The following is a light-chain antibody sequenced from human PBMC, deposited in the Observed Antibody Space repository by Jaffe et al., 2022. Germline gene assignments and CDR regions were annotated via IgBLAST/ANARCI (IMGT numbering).Light chain of an antibody. J-gene: IGKJ4*01. CDR2: DAS. Sequence: EIMLTQSPAILSLSPGERATLSCRASQSVRSFLAWFQQKPGQAPRLLIFDASNRATGTPARFSGSGSGTDFTLTISSLEPEDFAVYFCQQRYNWPLTFGGGTKVEIK. CDR3: QQRYNWPLT. V-gene: IGKV3-11*01. CDR1: QSVRSF.